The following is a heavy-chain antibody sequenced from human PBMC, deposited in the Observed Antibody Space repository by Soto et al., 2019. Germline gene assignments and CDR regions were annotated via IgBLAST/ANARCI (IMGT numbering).Heavy chain of an antibody. CDR2: IYSGGST. Sequence: GGSLRLSCAASGFTVSSNYMSWVRQAPGKGLEWVSVIYSGGSTYFADSVKDRFSISRDNSKNTLHLQMNSLRAEDTAVYYCAKVVGDGNGYYDYWGQGTLVTVSS. CDR1: GFTVSSNY. CDR3: AKVVGDGNGYYDY. V-gene: IGHV3-66*01. D-gene: IGHD3-22*01. J-gene: IGHJ4*02.